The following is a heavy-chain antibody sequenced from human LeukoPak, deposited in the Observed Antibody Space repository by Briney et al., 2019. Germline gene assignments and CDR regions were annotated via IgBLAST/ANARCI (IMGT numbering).Heavy chain of an antibody. CDR1: GYTFTGYY. V-gene: IGHV1-2*02. CDR3: ARGKTTVYCGGDCYAFDY. Sequence: ASVKVSCKASGYTFTGYYMHWVRQAPGQGLEWMGWINPNSGDTNYAQKFHGRVTMTRDTSISTAYMELSRLRSDDTAVYYCARGKTTVYCGGDCYAFDYWGQGSLVTVSS. J-gene: IGHJ4*02. D-gene: IGHD2-21*02. CDR2: INPNSGDT.